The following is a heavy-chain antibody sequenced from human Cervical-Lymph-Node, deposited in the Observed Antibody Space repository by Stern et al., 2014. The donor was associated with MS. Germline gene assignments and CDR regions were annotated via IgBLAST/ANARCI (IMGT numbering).Heavy chain of an antibody. J-gene: IGHJ6*02. CDR1: GGTFSSYA. V-gene: IGHV1-69*01. Sequence: VQLVESGAEVKKPGSSVKVSCKASGGTFSSYAISWVRQAPGQGLEWMGGIIPIIGTANYAQKFQGRVTITADESTSTAYMELSSLRSEDTAVYYCARQIVVVVAATPGYYYGMDVWGQGTTVTVSS. CDR3: ARQIVVVVAATPGYYYGMDV. D-gene: IGHD2-15*01. CDR2: IIPIIGTA.